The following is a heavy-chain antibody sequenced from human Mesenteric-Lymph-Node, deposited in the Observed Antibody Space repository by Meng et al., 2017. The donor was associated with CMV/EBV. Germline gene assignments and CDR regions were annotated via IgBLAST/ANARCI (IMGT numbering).Heavy chain of an antibody. D-gene: IGHD3-10*01. CDR3: ARDFSGSGIYSYFDP. CDR2: IFYSGSI. J-gene: IGHJ5*02. V-gene: IGHV4-39*07. CDR1: GGSISNSSYY. Sequence: GSLRLSCTVTGGSISNSSYYWGWIRQPPGKGLEWIGTIFYSGSIDYNPSLKSRVTISVDTSKNQFSLRLTSLTAADAAVYYCARDFSGSGIYSYFDPWGQGTLVTVSS.